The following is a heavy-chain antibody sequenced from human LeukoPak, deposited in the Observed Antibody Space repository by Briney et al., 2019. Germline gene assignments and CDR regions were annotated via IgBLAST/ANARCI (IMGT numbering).Heavy chain of an antibody. J-gene: IGHJ4*02. D-gene: IGHD2-21*02. CDR1: GFTFSSYG. CDR3: ARVAYCGGDCYTFDY. Sequence: GGSLRLSCAASGFTFSSYGMHWVRQAPGKGLEWVSFIRYDGSNEYYADSVRGRFTISRDNSKNTLYLQMNSLRDEDTAVYYCARVAYCGGDCYTFDYWGQGTLVTVSS. CDR2: IRYDGSNE. V-gene: IGHV3-30*02.